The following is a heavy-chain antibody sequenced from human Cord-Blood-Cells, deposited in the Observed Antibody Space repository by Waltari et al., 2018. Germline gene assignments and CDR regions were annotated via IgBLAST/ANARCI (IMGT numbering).Heavy chain of an antibody. J-gene: IGHJ3*02. V-gene: IGHV3-23*01. CDR1: GFTFSSYA. CDR2: ISGSGGST. CDR3: AKGIVVVPAAIDAFDI. Sequence: EVQLLASGGGLVQPGGSLRLSCAASGFTFSSYAMSWVRQAPGKGLEWVSAISGSGGSTYYADSVKGRFTISRDNSKNTLYLQMNSLRAEDTAVYYCAKGIVVVPAAIDAFDIWGQGTMVTVSS. D-gene: IGHD2-2*01.